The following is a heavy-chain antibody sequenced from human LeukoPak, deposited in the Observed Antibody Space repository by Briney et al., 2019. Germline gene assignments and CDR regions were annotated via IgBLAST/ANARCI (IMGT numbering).Heavy chain of an antibody. CDR2: IYYSGST. V-gene: IGHV4-59*01. CDR1: GGSISSYY. CDR3: ARAPTRGAHTRFDY. D-gene: IGHD3-10*01. J-gene: IGHJ4*02. Sequence: SETLSLTCTVSGGSISSYYWSWIRQPPGKGLEWIGYIYYSGSTNYNPSLKSRVTISGDTSKNQFSLKLSSVTAADTAVYYCARAPTRGAHTRFDYWGQGTLVTVSS.